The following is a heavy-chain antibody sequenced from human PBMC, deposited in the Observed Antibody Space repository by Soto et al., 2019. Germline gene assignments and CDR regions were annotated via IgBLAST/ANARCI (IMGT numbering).Heavy chain of an antibody. V-gene: IGHV5-10-1*01. Sequence: PGESLKISCKGSGYSFTSYWISWVRQMPGKGLEWMGRIDPSDSYTNYSPSFQGHVTISADKSISTAYLQWSSLKASDTAMYYCAGTYGSGSKSSYYYYYGMDVWGQGTTVTVSS. CDR3: AGTYGSGSKSSYYYYYGMDV. CDR1: GYSFTSYW. J-gene: IGHJ6*02. CDR2: IDPSDSYT. D-gene: IGHD3-10*01.